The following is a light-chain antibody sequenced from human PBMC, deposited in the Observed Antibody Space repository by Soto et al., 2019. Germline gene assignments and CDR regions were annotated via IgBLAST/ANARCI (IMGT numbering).Light chain of an antibody. CDR2: GSS. CDR3: QQYGSSPQA. V-gene: IGKV3-20*01. CDR1: ETVSTN. J-gene: IGKJ5*01. Sequence: EIVFTQSPGTLSLSPGERATLSCRATETVSTNLAWFQRKAGQPPRLLIYGSSTRATGVPDRFSGSGSGTDFTLTISRLEPEDFAVYYCQQYGSSPQAFGQGTRLEIK.